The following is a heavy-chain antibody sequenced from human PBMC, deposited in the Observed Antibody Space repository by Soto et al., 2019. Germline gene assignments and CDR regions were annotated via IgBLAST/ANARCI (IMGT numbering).Heavy chain of an antibody. D-gene: IGHD3-22*01. CDR3: ARGWGYDTSDYYYAY. V-gene: IGHV1-69*01. Sequence: QVQLVQSGAEVSKPGSSVYVSCKASGGTFSRHAISWVRQAPGQGLEWRGGIIPIFVTANHAQKFQGRVTIIEDESRSTAYRELSSLRSEDTAIYYCARGWGYDTSDYYYAYWGQGTLVIVSS. J-gene: IGHJ4*02. CDR2: IIPIFVTA. CDR1: GGTFSRHA.